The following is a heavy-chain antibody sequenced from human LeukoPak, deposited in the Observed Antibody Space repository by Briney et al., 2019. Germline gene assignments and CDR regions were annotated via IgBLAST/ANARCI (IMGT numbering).Heavy chain of an antibody. Sequence: GGSLRLSCTASGCTFDSYAMNWIRQAPGKGLKWISGIYWNSDTIDYADSVKGLFTSSRNNAKNTLFLQMNSLRPEDTAFSYCAKDPDPYDWGSYPTFDSWGQGTLVTVSS. CDR2: IYWNSDTI. CDR1: GCTFDSYA. J-gene: IGHJ4*02. D-gene: IGHD3-16*02. V-gene: IGHV3-9*01. CDR3: AKDPDPYDWGSYPTFDS.